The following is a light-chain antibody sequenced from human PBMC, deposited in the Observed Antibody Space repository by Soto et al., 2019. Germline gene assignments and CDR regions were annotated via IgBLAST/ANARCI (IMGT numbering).Light chain of an antibody. V-gene: IGKV1-27*01. CDR1: QDISNY. Sequence: DIQMTQSPSSLSASVGDRVTITCRASQDISNYLAWYQQRPGKVPRLLIYAASTLQSGVPSRFSGSGSGTDFTLTISSLLPEDAATYYCQNLYSAAFTFGPGTKVDIK. CDR3: QNLYSAAFT. CDR2: AAS. J-gene: IGKJ3*01.